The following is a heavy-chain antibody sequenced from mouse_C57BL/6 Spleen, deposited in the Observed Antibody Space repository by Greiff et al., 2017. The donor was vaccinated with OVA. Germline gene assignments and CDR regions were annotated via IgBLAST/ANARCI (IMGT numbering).Heavy chain of an antibody. Sequence: EVQRVESGEGLVKPGGSLKLSCAASGFTFSSYAMSWVRQTPEKRLEWVAYISSGGDYIYYADTVKGRFTISRDNARNTLYLQMSSLKSEDTAMYYCTRVYYYGSSLGGYFDYWGQGTTLTVSS. CDR1: GFTFSSYA. D-gene: IGHD1-1*01. CDR3: TRVYYYGSSLGGYFDY. J-gene: IGHJ2*01. V-gene: IGHV5-9-1*02. CDR2: ISSGGDYI.